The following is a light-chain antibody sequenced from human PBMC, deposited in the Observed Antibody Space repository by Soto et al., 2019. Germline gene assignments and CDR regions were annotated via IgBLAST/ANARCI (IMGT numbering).Light chain of an antibody. J-gene: IGLJ1*01. V-gene: IGLV1-44*01. Sequence: QSVLTQPPSASGTPGQRVTISCPGSSSNVGSNTVHWYQQLPGTAPKLLIYSNNQRPSGVPDRFSGSKSGTSASLAISGLQSEDEADYYCATWDDSLHGEVFGTGTKGTVL. CDR3: ATWDDSLHGEV. CDR2: SNN. CDR1: SSNVGSNT.